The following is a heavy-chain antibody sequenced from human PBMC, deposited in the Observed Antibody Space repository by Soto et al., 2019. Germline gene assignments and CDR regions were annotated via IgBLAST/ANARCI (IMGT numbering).Heavy chain of an antibody. CDR1: GGTFSSYA. D-gene: IGHD2-2*01. V-gene: IGHV1-69*13. Sequence: GASVKVSCKASGGTFSSYAISWVRQAPGQGLEWMGGIIPIFGTANYAQKFQGRVTITADESTSTAYMELSSLRSEDTAVYYCARGGWYQLPSIGPLYYGMDVWGQGTTVTVSS. J-gene: IGHJ6*02. CDR2: IIPIFGTA. CDR3: ARGGWYQLPSIGPLYYGMDV.